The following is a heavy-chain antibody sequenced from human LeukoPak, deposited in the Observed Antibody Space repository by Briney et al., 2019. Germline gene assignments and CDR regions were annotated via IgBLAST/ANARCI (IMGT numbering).Heavy chain of an antibody. CDR3: ARALTRITIFGVVTRRYYFDY. CDR1: GYTFTSYD. Sequence: ASVKVSCKASGYTFTSYDINWVRQATGQGLEWMGWMNPNSGNTGYAQKFQGRVTMTRNTSISTAYMELSSLRSEDTAVYYCARALTRITIFGVVTRRYYFDYWGQGTLVTVSS. CDR2: MNPNSGNT. J-gene: IGHJ4*02. V-gene: IGHV1-8*01. D-gene: IGHD3-3*01.